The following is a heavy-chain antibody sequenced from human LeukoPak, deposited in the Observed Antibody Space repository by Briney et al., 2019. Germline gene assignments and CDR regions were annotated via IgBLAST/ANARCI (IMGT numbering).Heavy chain of an antibody. D-gene: IGHD6-13*01. CDR3: TWGGIAAAYMEGVY. CDR2: INPGGGNT. J-gene: IGHJ4*02. V-gene: IGHV1-46*01. CDR1: GYTFSSYY. Sequence: ASVKVSCKASGYTFSSYYIHWLRQAPGQGLEWMGIINPGGGNTDYAQKFQGRVTITADESTRTAYMELSSLRSEDTAVYYCTWGGIAAAYMEGVYWGQGTLVTVSS.